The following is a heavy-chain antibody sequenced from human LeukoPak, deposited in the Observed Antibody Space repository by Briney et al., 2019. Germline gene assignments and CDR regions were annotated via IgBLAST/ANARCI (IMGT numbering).Heavy chain of an antibody. V-gene: IGHV1-69*01. CDR2: IIPIFGTA. Sequence: SVKVSCKASGGTFSSYAISWVRQAPGQGLEWMGGIIPIFGTANYAQKFQGRVTITADESTSTAYMELSSLRSEDTAVYYCARELSVGVVSGAFAIWGQGTMVTVSS. CDR3: ARELSVGVVSGAFAI. CDR1: GGTFSSYA. J-gene: IGHJ3*02. D-gene: IGHD3-3*01.